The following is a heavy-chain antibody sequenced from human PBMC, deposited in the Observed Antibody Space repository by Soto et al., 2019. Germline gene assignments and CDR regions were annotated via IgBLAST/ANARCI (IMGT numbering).Heavy chain of an antibody. J-gene: IGHJ6*04. CDR3: AKQNGPLTVGYYYEREV. CDR1: GGSISSSSYY. CDR2: IYYSGYT. V-gene: IGHV4-39*01. Sequence: SETLSLTCTVSGGSISSSSYYWGWIRQPPGKGLEWIGSIYYSGYTYYNPSLKSRVTISVDTSKNQFSLTLSSVTAADTAVYYWAKQNGPLTVGYYYEREVWAKGPTVPVPS.